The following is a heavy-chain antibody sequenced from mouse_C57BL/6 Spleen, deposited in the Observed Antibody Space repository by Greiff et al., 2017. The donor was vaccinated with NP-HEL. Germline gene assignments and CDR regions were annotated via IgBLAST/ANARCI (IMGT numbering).Heavy chain of an antibody. Sequence: VQLQQSGAELVKPGASVKLSCKASGYTFTSYWMQWVKQRPGQGLEWIGEIDPSDSYTNYNQKFKGKATLTVDTSSSTAYMQLSSLTSEDSAVYYCARGGRQLRLLDYWGQGTTLTVSS. CDR2: IDPSDSYT. J-gene: IGHJ2*01. CDR3: ARGGRQLRLLDY. CDR1: GYTFTSYW. V-gene: IGHV1-50*01. D-gene: IGHD3-2*02.